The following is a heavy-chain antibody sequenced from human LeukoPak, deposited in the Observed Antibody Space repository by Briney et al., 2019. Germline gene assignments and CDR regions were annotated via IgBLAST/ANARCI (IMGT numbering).Heavy chain of an antibody. D-gene: IGHD3-22*01. J-gene: IGHJ4*02. V-gene: IGHV3-66*01. CDR2: IYSGCST. Sequence: GGSLRLSCAASGFTVSSNYMSWVRQAPGKGLEWVSVIYSGCSTYYADSVKGRFTISRANSKNTLYLQMNRLRAEDTAVYYCARDSKVGDYYDSSGYFGYWGQGTLVTVSS. CDR1: GFTVSSNY. CDR3: ARDSKVGDYYDSSGYFGY.